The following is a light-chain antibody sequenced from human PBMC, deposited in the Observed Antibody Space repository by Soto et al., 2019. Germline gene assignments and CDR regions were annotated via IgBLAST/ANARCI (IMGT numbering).Light chain of an antibody. CDR3: SSYTTTSTYV. Sequence: QYALTQPASVSGSPGQSITISCTGTNSDVGGYDYVSWYQQHPDKAPKFMIYEVTNRPSGVSHRFSGSKSGNTASLTISGLQAEDEADYYCSSYTTTSTYVFGTGTKVTVL. CDR1: NSDVGGYDY. J-gene: IGLJ1*01. CDR2: EVT. V-gene: IGLV2-14*01.